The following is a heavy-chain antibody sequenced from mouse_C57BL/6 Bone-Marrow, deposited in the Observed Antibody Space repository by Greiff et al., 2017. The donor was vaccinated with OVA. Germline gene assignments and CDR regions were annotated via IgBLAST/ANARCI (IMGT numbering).Heavy chain of an antibody. CDR3: ARGGANWDYFDY. CDR1: GYTFTDYY. V-gene: IGHV1-19*01. CDR2: INPYNGGT. D-gene: IGHD4-1*01. Sequence: EVQLQESGPVLVKPGASVKMSCKASGYTFTDYYMNWVKQSHGKSLEWIGVINPYNGGTSYNQKFKGKATLTVDKSSSTAYMELNSLTSEDSAVYYCARGGANWDYFDYWGQGTTLTVSS. J-gene: IGHJ2*01.